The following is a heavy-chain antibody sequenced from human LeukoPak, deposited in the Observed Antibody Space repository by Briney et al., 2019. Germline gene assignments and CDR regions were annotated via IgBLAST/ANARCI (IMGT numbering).Heavy chain of an antibody. Sequence: GGSLRLSCAASGFTFSSYGMTWVRQAPGKGLEWVSGISGGGGSTYYADSVKGRFTISRDNAKNSLYLQMNSLRAEDTAVYYCARDRITIFGVVRRGRSMDVWGKGTTVTVSS. CDR1: GFTFSSYG. CDR3: ARDRITIFGVVRRGRSMDV. CDR2: ISGGGGST. D-gene: IGHD3-3*01. J-gene: IGHJ6*03. V-gene: IGHV3-23*01.